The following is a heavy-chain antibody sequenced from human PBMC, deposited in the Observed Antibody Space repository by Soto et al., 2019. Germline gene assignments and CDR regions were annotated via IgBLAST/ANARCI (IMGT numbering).Heavy chain of an antibody. Sequence: QVQLVXSXAEVREPGASVKVSCXXSXYSFTSLDINXXXXXXXXXXEWMGWMQPSTGRTGYAQKFQGRVTMTRDTSINTAYMELTTLTSDDTAFYYCARGVSAGVDYWGQGTLVTVSS. D-gene: IGHD1-26*01. CDR3: ARGVSAGVDY. J-gene: IGHJ4*02. V-gene: IGHV1-8*01. CDR1: XYSFTSLD. CDR2: MQPSTGRT.